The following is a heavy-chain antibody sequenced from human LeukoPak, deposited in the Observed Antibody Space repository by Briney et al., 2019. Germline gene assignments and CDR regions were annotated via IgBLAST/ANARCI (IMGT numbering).Heavy chain of an antibody. J-gene: IGHJ4*02. V-gene: IGHV3-23*01. D-gene: IGHD3-22*01. CDR2: ISGSGGST. CDR1: GFTFSSYA. Sequence: GGSLRLSCAASGFTFSSYAMCWVRQAPGKGLEWVSAISGSGGSTYYADSVKGRFTISRDNSKNTLYLQMNSLRAEDTAVYYCAKPGSGYYYFDYWGQGTLVTVSS. CDR3: AKPGSGYYYFDY.